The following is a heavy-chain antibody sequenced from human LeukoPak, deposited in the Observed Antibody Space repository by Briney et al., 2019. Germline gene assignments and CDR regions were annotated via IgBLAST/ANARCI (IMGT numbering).Heavy chain of an antibody. D-gene: IGHD4-17*01. CDR2: IIPILGIA. Sequence: GASVKVSCKASGGTFSSYAISRVRQAPGQGLEWMGRIIPILGIANYAQKFQGRVTITADKSTSTAYMELSSLRSEDTAVYYCARPSGVTTENEFDYWGQGTLVTVSS. CDR1: GGTFSSYA. J-gene: IGHJ4*02. CDR3: ARPSGVTTENEFDY. V-gene: IGHV1-69*04.